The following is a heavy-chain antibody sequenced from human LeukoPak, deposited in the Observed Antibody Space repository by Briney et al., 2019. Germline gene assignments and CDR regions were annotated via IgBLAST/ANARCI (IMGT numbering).Heavy chain of an antibody. V-gene: IGHV4-34*01. D-gene: IGHD3-10*01. CDR1: GGSFSGYY. CDR3: AGGRVVRGVIAY. J-gene: IGHJ4*02. Sequence: SETLSLTCAVYGGSFSGYYWSWIRQPPGKGLEWIGEINHSGSTNYNPSLKSRVTISVDTSKNQFSLKLSSVTAADTAVYYCAGGRVVRGVIAYWGQGTLVTVSS. CDR2: INHSGST.